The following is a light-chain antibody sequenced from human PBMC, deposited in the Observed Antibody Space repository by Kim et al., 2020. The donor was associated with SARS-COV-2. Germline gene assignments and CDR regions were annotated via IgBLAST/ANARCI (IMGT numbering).Light chain of an antibody. V-gene: IGLV1-44*01. CDR1: SSILGSNP. J-gene: IGLJ3*02. CDR2: GDN. Sequence: GQRLTIYCSGSSSILGSNPVNWFQLLPGTAPRLLIYGDNQRPSGVPDRFSASKSGTSATLAISGLQSEDETYYYCATWDDSLNGGVFGGGTQLTVL. CDR3: ATWDDSLNGGV.